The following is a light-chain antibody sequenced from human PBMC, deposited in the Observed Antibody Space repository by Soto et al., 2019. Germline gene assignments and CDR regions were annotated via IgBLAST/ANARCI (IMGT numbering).Light chain of an antibody. CDR1: QSVTTNY. Sequence: EIVLTQSPGTLALSPWDTAALSGSASQSVTTNYLAWYQQKPGQAPRFLIYGASRRATGIPDRFSGSGSGTDFTLTISRLEPEDFAVYYCQHCQPYGDSPPLTFGGGTKVDIK. CDR2: GAS. V-gene: IGKV3-20*01. J-gene: IGKJ4*01. CDR3: QHCQPYGDSPPLT.